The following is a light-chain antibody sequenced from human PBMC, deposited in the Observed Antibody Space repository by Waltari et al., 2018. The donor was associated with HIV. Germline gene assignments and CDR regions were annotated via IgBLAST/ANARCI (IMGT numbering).Light chain of an antibody. CDR1: SLPTLY. J-gene: IGLJ3*02. CDR3: QSVDSSATYWV. CDR2: KES. Sequence: SYELRQPPSLSVSPGQTARITCSRDSLPTLYVYWYQQKPGQAPLLVIFKESERPSGIPERFSGSSSGTTVTLTVTGVQAEDEADYYCQSVDSSATYWVFGGGTKLTVL. V-gene: IGLV3-25*03.